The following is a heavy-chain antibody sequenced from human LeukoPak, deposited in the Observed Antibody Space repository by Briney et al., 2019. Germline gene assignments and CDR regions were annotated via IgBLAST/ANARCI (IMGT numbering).Heavy chain of an antibody. CDR3: ARLFAAYSCYDSLFDL. V-gene: IGHV4-61*01. CDR2: FHPSASS. CDR1: GGPFSSASLN. J-gene: IGHJ4*02. Sequence: SETLSLTCTASGGPFSSASLNWNRLRPAPGQGLAWHRYFHPSASSTYNPSPNRRVTLSADPSKTPLPLTLSPLTAADTAVYFCARLFAAYSCYDSLFDLWGQGTLATVS. D-gene: IGHD5-12*01.